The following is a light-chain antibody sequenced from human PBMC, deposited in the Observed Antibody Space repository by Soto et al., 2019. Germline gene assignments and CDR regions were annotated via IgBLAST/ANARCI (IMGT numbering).Light chain of an antibody. Sequence: DIQMTQSPSSVSASVGDRVTSTCRTSQIINKWLAWYQQKRGKAPTLLIYAASTLQSGVASRFSGSGSGADFTLTISSLQHEDFATYYCQQANSFPFTVGPGTKVDIK. CDR3: QQANSFPFT. CDR1: QIINKW. J-gene: IGKJ3*01. CDR2: AAS. V-gene: IGKV1-12*02.